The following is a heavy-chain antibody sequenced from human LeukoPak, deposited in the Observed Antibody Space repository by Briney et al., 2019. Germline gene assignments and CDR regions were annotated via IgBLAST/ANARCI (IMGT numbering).Heavy chain of an antibody. V-gene: IGHV4-59*01. CDR2: IYYSGST. D-gene: IGHD3-10*01. CDR3: ARALKPLWFGELSPYYFDY. Sequence: ASETLSLTCTVSGGSISSYYWSWLRQPPGKGLEWIGYIYYSGSTNYNPSLKSRVTISVDTSKNQFSLKLSSVTAADTAVYYCARALKPLWFGELSPYYFDYWGQGTLVTVSS. CDR1: GGSISSYY. J-gene: IGHJ4*02.